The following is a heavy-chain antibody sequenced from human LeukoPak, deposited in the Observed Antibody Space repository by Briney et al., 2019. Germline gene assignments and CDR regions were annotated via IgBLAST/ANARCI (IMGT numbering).Heavy chain of an antibody. D-gene: IGHD6-6*01. CDR2: ISGSGGST. J-gene: IGHJ4*02. CDR1: GFTFSSYA. Sequence: PGGSLRLSCAASGFTFSSYAMSWVRQAPGKGLEWVSAISGSGGSTYYADSVKGRFTISRGNSKNTLYLQMNSLRAEDTAVYYCANKGGIAARPIPFDYWGQGTLVTVSS. V-gene: IGHV3-23*01. CDR3: ANKGGIAARPIPFDY.